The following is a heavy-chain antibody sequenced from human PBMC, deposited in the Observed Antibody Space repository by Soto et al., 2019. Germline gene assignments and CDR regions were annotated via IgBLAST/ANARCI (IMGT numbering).Heavy chain of an antibody. CDR2: INPNSGGT. J-gene: IGHJ6*03. V-gene: IGHV1-2*02. CDR1: GYTFTGYY. Sequence: ASVKVSCKASGYTFTGYYMHWVRQAPGQGLEWMGWINPNSGGTNYAQKFQGQVTISADKSISTAYLQWSSLKASDTAMYYCARLPVAGQPYYMDVWGKGTTVTVSS. CDR3: ARLPVAGQPYYMDV. D-gene: IGHD6-19*01.